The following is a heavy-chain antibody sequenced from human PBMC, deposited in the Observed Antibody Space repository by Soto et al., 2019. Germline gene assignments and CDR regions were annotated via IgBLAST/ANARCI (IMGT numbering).Heavy chain of an antibody. D-gene: IGHD3-3*01. CDR1: GDTFTSYY. V-gene: IGHV1-46*01. CDR2: INPHGGST. CDR3: ARSSGGNFGIIIEGSNWFDP. Sequence: GGRVKVSCKAPGDTFTSYYLNWVRQAPGQGLEWMGVINPHGGSTKYAQKFQGRVTMTRDTSRSTVYMELRSLRSDDTAIYYCARSSGGNFGIIIEGSNWFDPWGQGTLVTVYS. J-gene: IGHJ5*02.